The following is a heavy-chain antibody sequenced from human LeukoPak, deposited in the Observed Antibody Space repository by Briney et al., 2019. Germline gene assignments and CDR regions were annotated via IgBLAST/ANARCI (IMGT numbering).Heavy chain of an antibody. D-gene: IGHD2-21*01. CDR1: GVSMSAYQ. CDR3: TTSDDAKIAPFDH. V-gene: IGHV4-4*09. CDR2: INTKGET. Sequence: SETLSLTCTVSGVSMSAYQWSWVRQSPEKGLEWIGCINTKGETSYSPSLKSRVTTSVDTSKSQFSLRLTSVTAADTAVYYCTTSDDAKIAPFDHWGQGAPVTVSS. J-gene: IGHJ4*02.